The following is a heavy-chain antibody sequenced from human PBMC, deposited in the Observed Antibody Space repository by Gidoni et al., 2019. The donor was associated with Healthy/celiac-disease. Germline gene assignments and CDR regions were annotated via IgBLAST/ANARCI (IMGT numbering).Heavy chain of an antibody. CDR3: ARGPLHQAAVGAFDY. D-gene: IGHD6-13*01. Sequence: QVQLQQWGAGLLKPSETLSLTCAVYGGSFSGYYWSWIRQPPGKGLEWIGEINHSGSTNYNPSLKSRVTISVDTSKNQFSLKLSSVTAADTAVYYCARGPLHQAAVGAFDYWGQGTLVTDSS. CDR2: INHSGST. V-gene: IGHV4-34*01. J-gene: IGHJ4*02. CDR1: GGSFSGYY.